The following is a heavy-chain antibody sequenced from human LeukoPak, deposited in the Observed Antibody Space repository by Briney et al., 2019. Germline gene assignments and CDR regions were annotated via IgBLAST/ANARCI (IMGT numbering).Heavy chain of an antibody. D-gene: IGHD3-10*01. CDR3: ATQASLLWFGELLTG. Sequence: ASVKVSCKVSGSTLTELSMHWVRQAPGKGLEWMGGFDPEDGETIYAQKFQGRVTMTEDTSTDTAYMELSSLRSEDTAVYYCATQASLLWFGELLTGWGQGTLVTVSS. CDR1: GSTLTELS. J-gene: IGHJ4*02. CDR2: FDPEDGET. V-gene: IGHV1-24*01.